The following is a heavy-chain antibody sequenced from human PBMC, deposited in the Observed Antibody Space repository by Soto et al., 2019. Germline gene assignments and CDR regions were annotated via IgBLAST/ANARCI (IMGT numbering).Heavy chain of an antibody. CDR3: ARGRGYSYGPYYFDY. J-gene: IGHJ4*02. D-gene: IGHD5-18*01. Sequence: PSETLSLTCTVSGGSISSEGYYWSWFRQLPGKGLEWIGDIYYSGTTYHNPSLRSRLTISGDASKNQFSLKLSSVTDADTALYYCARGRGYSYGPYYFDYRGQGTLVTVSS. V-gene: IGHV4-31*03. CDR2: IYYSGTT. CDR1: GGSISSEGYY.